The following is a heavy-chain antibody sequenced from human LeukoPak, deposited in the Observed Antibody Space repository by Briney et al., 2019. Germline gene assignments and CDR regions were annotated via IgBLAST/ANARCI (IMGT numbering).Heavy chain of an antibody. CDR2: ISSSSSYI. J-gene: IGHJ4*02. D-gene: IGHD3-22*01. CDR1: GFTFSSYS. Sequence: GGSLRLSCAASGFTFSSYSMNWVRQAPGKGLEWVSSISSSSSYIYYADSVKGRFTISRDNAKNSLYLQMNGLRAEDTAVYYCAREKEYYDSSGYYPYLSFDYWGQGTLVTVSS. CDR3: AREKEYYDSSGYYPYLSFDY. V-gene: IGHV3-21*01.